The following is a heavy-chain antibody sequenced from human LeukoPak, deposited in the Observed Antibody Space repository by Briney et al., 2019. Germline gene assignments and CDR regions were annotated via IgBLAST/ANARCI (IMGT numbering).Heavy chain of an antibody. CDR3: ARGVGDITFGLAEY. V-gene: IGHV4-38-2*02. D-gene: IGHD3-16*01. J-gene: IGHJ4*02. Sequence: SETLSLTCTVSGYSISDGFYWDWIRQTPGKGLEWIGSIFHSGTTYYNPSLKSRVTISAETSNTPFSLNLNTVTAADTAVNYCARGVGDITFGLAEYWGQGTLVTVSS. CDR1: GYSISDGFY. CDR2: IFHSGTT.